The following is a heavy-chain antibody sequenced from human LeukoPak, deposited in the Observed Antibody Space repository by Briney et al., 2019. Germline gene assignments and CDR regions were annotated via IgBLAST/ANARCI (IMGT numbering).Heavy chain of an antibody. CDR2: IYHSGST. Sequence: SQTLSLTCAVSGGSISSGGYSWSWIRQPPGKGLEWSGYIYHSGSTYYNPSLKSRVTISVDRSKNQFSLKLSPVTAADTAVYYCAKGQQLLNDAFDIWGQGTMVTVSS. V-gene: IGHV4-30-2*01. CDR1: GGSISSGGYS. D-gene: IGHD6-13*01. J-gene: IGHJ3*02. CDR3: AKGQQLLNDAFDI.